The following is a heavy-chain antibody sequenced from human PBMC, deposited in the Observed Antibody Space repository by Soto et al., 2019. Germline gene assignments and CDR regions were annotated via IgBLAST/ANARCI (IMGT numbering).Heavy chain of an antibody. V-gene: IGHV3-23*01. D-gene: IGHD6-13*01. Sequence: PGGSPNLSCASSGFPFSSHSMTLVRHAPGKGLEWVSTISGTVGSIYYADSVKGRFTISRDNSRNTLYLQMNSLRAEDTAVYYCAKGGSNSWYGYNDCWGQGTPVTVS. CDR2: ISGTVGSI. CDR1: GFPFSSHS. CDR3: AKGGSNSWYGYNDC. J-gene: IGHJ4*02.